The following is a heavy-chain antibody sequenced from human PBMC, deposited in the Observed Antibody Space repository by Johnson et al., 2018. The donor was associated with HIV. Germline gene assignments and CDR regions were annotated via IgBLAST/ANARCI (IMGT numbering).Heavy chain of an antibody. D-gene: IGHD1-1*01. CDR2: IKSKTDGGTT. CDR1: GFTFSNAW. CDR3: TTRTWSDAFDI. Sequence: VQVVESGGGVVQPGRSLRLSCAASGFTFSNAWMSWVRQAPGKGLEWVGRIKSKTDGGTTDYAAPVKGRFTISRDDSKDTLYLQINSLKTEDTAVYFCTTRTWSDAFDIWGRGTMVTVSS. J-gene: IGHJ3*02. V-gene: IGHV3-15*01.